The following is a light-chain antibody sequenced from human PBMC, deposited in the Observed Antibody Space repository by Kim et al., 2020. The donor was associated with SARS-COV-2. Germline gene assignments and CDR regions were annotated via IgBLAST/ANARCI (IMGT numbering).Light chain of an antibody. CDR2: QDD. V-gene: IGLV3-1*01. J-gene: IGLJ2*01. CDR3: QAWDTTTEAV. Sequence: SYELTQPPSMSVSPGQTASISCSGDKLGDKYACWYQQKPGQYPVLVIYQDDKRPLGIPERFSGSNSGNTATLTISGTQAMDEADYYCQAWDTTTEAVFGG. CDR1: KLGDKY.